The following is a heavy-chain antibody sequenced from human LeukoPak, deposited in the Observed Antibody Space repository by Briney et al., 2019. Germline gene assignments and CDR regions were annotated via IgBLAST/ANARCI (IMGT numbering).Heavy chain of an antibody. CDR1: GFTFSSYS. J-gene: IGHJ4*02. CDR3: ASERSSYGSN. D-gene: IGHD5-18*01. CDR2: ISSSSSYI. V-gene: IGHV3-21*01. Sequence: GGSLRLSCAASGFTFSSYSMNWVRQAPGKGLEGVSSISSSSSYIYYADSVKGRFTISKDNAKNSLYLQMNSLRAEDTAVYYCASERSSYGSNWGQGTLVTVSS.